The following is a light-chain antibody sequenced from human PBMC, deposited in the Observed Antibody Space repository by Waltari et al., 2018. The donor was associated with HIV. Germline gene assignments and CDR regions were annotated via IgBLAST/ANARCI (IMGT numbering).Light chain of an antibody. CDR3: QQRHNWPPLT. V-gene: IGKV3-11*01. CDR2: DST. J-gene: IGKJ4*01. CDR1: QGVTSN. Sequence: EIVFTQSPAPLSLSPGARATLPCRPSQGVTSNLAWYQQKPGQASRLLIYDSTHRATGIPARFSGSGSTTDFTLTISSLEPEDFGVYYCQQRHNWPPLTFGGGTKVEIK.